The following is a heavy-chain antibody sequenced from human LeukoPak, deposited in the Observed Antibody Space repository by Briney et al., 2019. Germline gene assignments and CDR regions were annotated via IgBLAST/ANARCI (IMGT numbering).Heavy chain of an antibody. Sequence: PSETLSLTCTVSGCSISTYYWSWIRQPPGKGLEWIGHIYYSGSTTYNPSPKSRVTISVATSKNQFSLKLSSVPAADTVVYFCARQSGYFDYWGQGTLVTVSS. V-gene: IGHV4-59*08. J-gene: IGHJ4*03. CDR1: GCSISTYY. CDR3: ARQSGYFDY. CDR2: IYYSGST.